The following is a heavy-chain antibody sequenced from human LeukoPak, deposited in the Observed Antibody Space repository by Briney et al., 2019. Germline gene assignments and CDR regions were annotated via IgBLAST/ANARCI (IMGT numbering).Heavy chain of an antibody. J-gene: IGHJ4*02. CDR1: GGSISSGSYY. CDR3: ARDRRGSGSYPFDY. Sequence: SETLSLTCTVSGGSISSGSYYWGWIRQPPGEGLEWIGSLYHSGSPYYNPSLKSRVTISVDTSKNQFSLKLSSVTAADTAVYYCARDRRGSGSYPFDYWGQGTLVTVSS. V-gene: IGHV4-39*07. D-gene: IGHD3-10*01. CDR2: LYHSGSP.